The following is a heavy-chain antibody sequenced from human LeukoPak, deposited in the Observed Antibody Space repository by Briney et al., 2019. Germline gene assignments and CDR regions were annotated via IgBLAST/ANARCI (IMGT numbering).Heavy chain of an antibody. Sequence: GASVKVSCKASGYTFTNYDINWVRQATGQGLEWLGWMNPNSGNTGYAQNFQGRVTMTRNTSISTACMELSSLRSEDTAVYYCARRLAAGGTTLHYWGQGTPVTVSS. CDR1: GYTFTNYD. J-gene: IGHJ4*02. V-gene: IGHV1-8*01. CDR2: MNPNSGNT. D-gene: IGHD1-14*01. CDR3: ARRLAAGGTTLHY.